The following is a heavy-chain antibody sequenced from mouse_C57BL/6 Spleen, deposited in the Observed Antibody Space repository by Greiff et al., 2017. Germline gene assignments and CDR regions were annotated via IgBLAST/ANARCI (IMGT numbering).Heavy chain of an antibody. J-gene: IGHJ4*01. Sequence: DVQLVESGGGLVQPGGSMKLSCVASGFTFSNYWMNWVRQSPEKGLEWVAQIRLKSDNYATHYADSVKGRFTIYRDDSKSSVYLQMNNLRAEDTGVYYCTALPGYWGQGTSVTVSS. CDR3: TALPGY. CDR1: GFTFSNYW. CDR2: IRLKSDNYAT. V-gene: IGHV6-3*01.